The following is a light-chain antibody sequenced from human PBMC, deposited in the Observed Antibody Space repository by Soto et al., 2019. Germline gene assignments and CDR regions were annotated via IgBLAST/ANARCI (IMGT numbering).Light chain of an antibody. V-gene: IGKV3-20*01. CDR2: GAS. CDR1: QGMSSAY. CDR3: QQYGSSSWT. Sequence: EIVLTQSPDILSLSPGERATLSCRASQGMSSAYLAWFQQKPGQTPTLLIYGASTRATGIPDRFSGSGSGTDFTLTISRLEPEDFAVYYCQQYGSSSWTFGQGTKVDI. J-gene: IGKJ1*01.